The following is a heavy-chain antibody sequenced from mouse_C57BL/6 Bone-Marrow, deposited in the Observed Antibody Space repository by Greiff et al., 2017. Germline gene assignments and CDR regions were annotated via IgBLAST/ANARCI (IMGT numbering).Heavy chain of an antibody. CDR2: INPNNGGT. D-gene: IGHD1-1*01. CDR1: GYTFTDYN. V-gene: IGHV1-22*01. Sequence: EVQLQQSGPELVKPGASVKLSCKASGYTFTDYNMHWVKQSHGKGLEWIGYINPNNGGTNYNQKFKGKATLTVNKSSSTAYMELRSLTSEDSAVYYCARAYSSYVCFDYWGQGTTLTVSS. J-gene: IGHJ2*01. CDR3: ARAYSSYVCFDY.